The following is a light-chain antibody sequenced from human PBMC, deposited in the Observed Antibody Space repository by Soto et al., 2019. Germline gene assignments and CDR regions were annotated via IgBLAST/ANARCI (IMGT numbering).Light chain of an antibody. V-gene: IGKV1-5*01. CDR1: QSVSSW. J-gene: IGKJ1*01. CDR2: DAS. CDR3: QQYHVFWT. Sequence: DIPMTQSPSILSASVGDRVTITCRASQSVSSWLAWYQQRPGQAPKLLIYDASTLTSGVPSRFSGSGSGTEFTLTSSRLQPEDFATYYCQQYHVFWTFGQGTKVEIK.